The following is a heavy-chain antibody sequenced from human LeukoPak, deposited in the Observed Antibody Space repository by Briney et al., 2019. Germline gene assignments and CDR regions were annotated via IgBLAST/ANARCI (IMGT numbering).Heavy chain of an antibody. CDR1: GFTFSSYA. CDR3: ARFLWFGEPIGPFDY. Sequence: GRSLGLSCAASGFTFSSYAMHWVRQAPGKGLEWVAVISYDGSNDYYADSVKGRFTISRDNSKNTLYLQMNSLRAEDTAVYYCARFLWFGEPIGPFDYWGQGALVTVSS. CDR2: ISYDGSND. J-gene: IGHJ4*02. V-gene: IGHV3-30-3*01. D-gene: IGHD3-10*01.